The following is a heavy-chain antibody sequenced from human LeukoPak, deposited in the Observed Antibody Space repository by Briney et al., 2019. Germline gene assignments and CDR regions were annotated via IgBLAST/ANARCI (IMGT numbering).Heavy chain of an antibody. D-gene: IGHD6-13*01. Sequence: GGSLRLSCTASGFSVSSHYMSWVRQAPGRGLEWVSVIYSDGSTNYADSVKGRLTISRDNFKNTVYLQMNNLRAEDTAVYYCARAETAAGSYWGQGTLVTVSS. V-gene: IGHV3-53*01. CDR1: GFSVSSHY. CDR2: IYSDGST. J-gene: IGHJ4*02. CDR3: ARAETAAGSY.